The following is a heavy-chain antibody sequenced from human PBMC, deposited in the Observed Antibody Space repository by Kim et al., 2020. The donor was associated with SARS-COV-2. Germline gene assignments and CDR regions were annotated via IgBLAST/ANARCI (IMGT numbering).Heavy chain of an antibody. V-gene: IGHV4-31*03. CDR2: IYYSGST. D-gene: IGHD6-13*01. Sequence: SETLSLTCTVSGGSISSGGYYWSWIRQHPGKGLEWIGYIYYSGSTYYNPSLKSRVTISVDTSKNQFSLKLSSVTAADTAVYYCASVAAAPDNWFDPLGQGTLVTVSS. CDR3: ASVAAAPDNWFDP. J-gene: IGHJ5*02. CDR1: GGSISSGGYY.